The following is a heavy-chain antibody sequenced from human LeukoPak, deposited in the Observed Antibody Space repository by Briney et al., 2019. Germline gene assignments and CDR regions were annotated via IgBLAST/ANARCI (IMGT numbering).Heavy chain of an antibody. D-gene: IGHD3-10*01. V-gene: IGHV3-9*01. Sequence: GGSLRLSCAASGFTFDDYAMHWVRQAPGKGLEWVSGISWNSGSIGYADSVKGRFTISRDDAKNSLYLQMNSLRAEDTALYYCAKDGGYGLLGELSYWGQGTLVTVSS. CDR2: ISWNSGSI. J-gene: IGHJ4*02. CDR1: GFTFDDYA. CDR3: AKDGGYGLLGELSY.